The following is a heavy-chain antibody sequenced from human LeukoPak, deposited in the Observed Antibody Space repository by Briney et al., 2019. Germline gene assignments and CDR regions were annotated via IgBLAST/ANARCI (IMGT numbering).Heavy chain of an antibody. J-gene: IGHJ6*02. CDR1: GFTFSSYA. CDR2: ISGSGGST. Sequence: PGGSLRLSCAASGFTFSSYAMSWVRQAPGKGLEWVSAISGSGGSTYYADSVKGRFTISRDNSKNTLYLRMNSLRAEDTAVYYCAGGYSSSAYYYGMDVWGQGTTVTVSS. V-gene: IGHV3-23*01. CDR3: AGGYSSSAYYYGMDV. D-gene: IGHD6-13*01.